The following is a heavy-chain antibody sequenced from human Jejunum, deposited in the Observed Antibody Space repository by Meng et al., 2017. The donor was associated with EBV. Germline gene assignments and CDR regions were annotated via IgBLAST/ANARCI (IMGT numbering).Heavy chain of an antibody. V-gene: IGHV4-4*02. J-gene: IGHJ4*02. CDR1: GGSITSSDW. CDR2: IYHDGSS. Sequence: QVQLQESGPGLVKPSETLSLTGPVSGGSITSSDWWTWVRQPPGEGLEWIGEIYHDGSSNYSPSLKSRVTILLDKSENHFSLKLNSVTAADTAVYYCARVRCSGGSCFYFDYWGQGALVTVSS. CDR3: ARVRCSGGSCFYFDY. D-gene: IGHD2-15*01.